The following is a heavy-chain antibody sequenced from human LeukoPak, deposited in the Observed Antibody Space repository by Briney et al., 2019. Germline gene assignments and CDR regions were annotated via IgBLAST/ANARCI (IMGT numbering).Heavy chain of an antibody. Sequence: ASVKVSCKASGYTFTGYYIHWVRQAPGQGLEWMGWINPNSGGTKSAQKFQGRVTMTRDTSISTACMELSRLGSDDTAVYYCARDSETTVTPGWFDPWGQGTLVTVSS. D-gene: IGHD4-17*01. CDR2: INPNSGGT. CDR3: ARDSETTVTPGWFDP. CDR1: GYTFTGYY. J-gene: IGHJ5*02. V-gene: IGHV1-2*02.